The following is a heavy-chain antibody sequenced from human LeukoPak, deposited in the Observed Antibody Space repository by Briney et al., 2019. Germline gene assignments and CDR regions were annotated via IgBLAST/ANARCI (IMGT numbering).Heavy chain of an antibody. Sequence: GGSLRLSCSASGLTFSSNAMNWVRQAPGKGLEWVSGIRGSGDRKFYADSVEGRFTISRDKSKSTLYLQMNSLRVEDTAIYYCVKGIRGYYYNMDVWGQGTTVTVSS. J-gene: IGHJ6*02. CDR1: GLTFSSNA. CDR2: IRGSGDRK. V-gene: IGHV3-23*01. CDR3: VKGIRGYYYNMDV.